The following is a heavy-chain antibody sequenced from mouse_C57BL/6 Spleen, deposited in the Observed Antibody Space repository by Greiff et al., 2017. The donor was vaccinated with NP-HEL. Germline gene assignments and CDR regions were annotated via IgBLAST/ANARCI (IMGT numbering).Heavy chain of an antibody. Sequence: QVQLQQSGAELVKPGASVKMSCKASGYTFTSYWITWVKQRPGQGLEWIGDIYPGSGSTNYNEKFKSKATLTVDTSSSTAYMQLSSLTSEDSAVYYCARGITTVVAADFDYWGQGTTLTVSS. CDR2: IYPGSGST. D-gene: IGHD1-1*01. V-gene: IGHV1-55*01. CDR3: ARGITTVVAADFDY. J-gene: IGHJ2*01. CDR1: GYTFTSYW.